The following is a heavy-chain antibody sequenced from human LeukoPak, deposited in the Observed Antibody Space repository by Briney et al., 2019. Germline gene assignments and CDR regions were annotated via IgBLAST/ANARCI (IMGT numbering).Heavy chain of an antibody. CDR1: GYTFTSYY. D-gene: IGHD2-2*01. V-gene: IGHV1-46*01. Sequence: ASVKVSYKASGYTFTSYYMHWVRQAPGQGLEWMGIINPSGGSTSYAQKFQGRVTMTRDTSTSTVYMELSSLRSEDTAVYYCARELGECSSTSCPGSFDIWGQGTMVTVSS. J-gene: IGHJ3*02. CDR2: INPSGGST. CDR3: ARELGECSSTSCPGSFDI.